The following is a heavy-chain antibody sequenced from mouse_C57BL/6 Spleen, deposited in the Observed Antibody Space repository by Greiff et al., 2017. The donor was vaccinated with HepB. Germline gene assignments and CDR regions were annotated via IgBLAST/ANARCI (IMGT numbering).Heavy chain of an antibody. D-gene: IGHD2-4*01. J-gene: IGHJ2*01. V-gene: IGHV5-17*01. CDR1: GFTFSDYG. Sequence: VQLKESGGGLVKPGGSLKLSCAASGFTFSDYGMHWVRQAPEKGLEWVAYISSGSSTIYYADTVKGRFTISRDNAKNTLFLQMTSLRSEDTAMYYCARTDYGYYFDYWGQGTTLTVSS. CDR2: ISSGSSTI. CDR3: ARTDYGYYFDY.